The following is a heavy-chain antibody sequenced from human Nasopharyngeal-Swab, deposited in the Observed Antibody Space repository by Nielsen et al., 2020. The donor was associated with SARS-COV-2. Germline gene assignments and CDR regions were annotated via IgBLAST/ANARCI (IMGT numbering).Heavy chain of an antibody. V-gene: IGHV3-11*04. CDR2: ISSSGGTI. CDR1: GFIFSDYY. CDR3: ARGGYYYDSSGYYRIDY. J-gene: IGHJ4*02. D-gene: IGHD3-22*01. Sequence: GESLKISCAASGFIFSDYYMSWIRQAPGKGLEWVSYISSSGGTIYYADSVKGRFTISRDNAKNSLYLQMNSLRAEDTAVYYCARGGYYYDSSGYYRIDYWGQGTLVTVSS.